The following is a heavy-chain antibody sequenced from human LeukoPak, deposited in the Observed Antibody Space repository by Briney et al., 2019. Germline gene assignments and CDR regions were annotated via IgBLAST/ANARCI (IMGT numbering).Heavy chain of an antibody. CDR1: GFSFSSWE. Sequence: GGALRLSCAASGFSFSSWEMNWVRQAPGKGLEWVSSISSSSSYIYYADSVKGRFTISRDNAKNSLHLQMNSLRAEDTAVYYCARDHRGVLYFQHWGQGTLVTVSS. CDR3: ARDHRGVLYFQH. V-gene: IGHV3-21*01. CDR2: ISSSSSYI. D-gene: IGHD6-25*01. J-gene: IGHJ1*01.